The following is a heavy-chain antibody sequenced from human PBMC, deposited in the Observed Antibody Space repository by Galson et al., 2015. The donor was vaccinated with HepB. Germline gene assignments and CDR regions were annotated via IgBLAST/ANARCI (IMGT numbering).Heavy chain of an antibody. CDR1: GYTFTSYH. V-gene: IGHV1-46*03. J-gene: IGHJ4*02. D-gene: IGHD2-21*01. CDR3: SRAVADYVVIGVFDY. Sequence: SVKVSCKASGYTFTSYHVHWVRQAPGQGLEWMGIINPLSGSTSYAKKFQGRVTMTRDTSTGTVYMELSSLRSADTAVYYCSRAVADYVVIGVFDYWGQGTLVTVSS. CDR2: INPLSGST.